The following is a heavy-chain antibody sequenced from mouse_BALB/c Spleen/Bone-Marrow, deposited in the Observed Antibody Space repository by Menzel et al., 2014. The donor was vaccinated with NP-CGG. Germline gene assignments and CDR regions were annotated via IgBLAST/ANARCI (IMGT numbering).Heavy chain of an antibody. CDR1: GYTFTSYN. D-gene: IGHD1-1*01. CDR2: IYPGNGDT. CDR3: ARNYYGYYYALDY. V-gene: IGHV1-12*01. Sequence: SGAELVKPGASVKMSCKASGYTFTSYNMHWVKQTPGQGLEWIGAIYPGNGDTSYNQKFKGKATLTADKSSSTAYMLLSSLTSEDSAVYYCARNYYGYYYALDYRGQGTSVTVSS. J-gene: IGHJ4*01.